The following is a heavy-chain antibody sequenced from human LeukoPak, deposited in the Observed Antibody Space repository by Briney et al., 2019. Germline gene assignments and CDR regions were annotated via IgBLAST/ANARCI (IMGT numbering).Heavy chain of an antibody. D-gene: IGHD2-15*01. J-gene: IGHJ6*03. CDR1: GGSISSYY. V-gene: IGHV4-59*01. CDR2: IYYSGST. Sequence: SETLSLTCTVSGGSISSYYWSWIRQPPGKGLEWIGYIYYSGSTNYNPSLKSRVTISVDTSKNQFSLKLSSVTAADTAVYYCARGGGIFTYYYYMDVWGKGTTVTISS. CDR3: ARGGGIFTYYYYMDV.